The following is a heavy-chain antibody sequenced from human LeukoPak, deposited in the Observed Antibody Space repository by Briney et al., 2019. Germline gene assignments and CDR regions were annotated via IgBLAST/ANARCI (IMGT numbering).Heavy chain of an antibody. CDR1: GYTFTSYG. J-gene: IGHJ6*03. CDR3: ARASGYDSPHYYYYMDV. CDR2: ISAYNGNT. V-gene: IGHV1-18*01. D-gene: IGHD5-12*01. Sequence: GASVKVSCKASGYTFTSYGISWVRQAPGQGLEWMGWISAYNGNTNYAQKLQGRVTMTTDTSTSTAYMELRSLRSDDTAVYYCARASGYDSPHYYYYMDVWGKGTTVTVSS.